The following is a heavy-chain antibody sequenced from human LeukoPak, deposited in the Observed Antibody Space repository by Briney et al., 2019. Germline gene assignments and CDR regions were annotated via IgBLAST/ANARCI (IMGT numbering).Heavy chain of an antibody. J-gene: IGHJ4*02. CDR2: IYYSGST. V-gene: IGHV4-39*01. CDR1: GGSISSSSYY. D-gene: IGHD5-12*01. CDR3: ARRGKMATIISRDY. Sequence: SETLSLTCTVSGGSISSSSYYWGWIRQPPGKGLEWIGSIYYSGSTYYNPSLKSRVTISVDTSKNQFSLKLSSVTAADTAVYYCARRGKMATIISRDYWGQGTLVTVSS.